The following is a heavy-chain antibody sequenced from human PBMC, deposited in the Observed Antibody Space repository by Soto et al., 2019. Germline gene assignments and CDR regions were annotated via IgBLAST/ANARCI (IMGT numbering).Heavy chain of an antibody. D-gene: IGHD6-25*01. CDR1: GFTVSGNY. CDR3: ARDGGTAGGMGV. V-gene: IGHV3-53*04. Sequence: EVQLVESGGGLVQPGGSLRLSCAASGFTVSGNYMSWVRQAPGKGLEWVSITYTGGHTYYADSVKGRFTISRDNSKNTLYLQMNSLRAEDTAVYYCARDGGTAGGMGVWGQGTTVTVSS. CDR2: TYTGGHT. J-gene: IGHJ6*02.